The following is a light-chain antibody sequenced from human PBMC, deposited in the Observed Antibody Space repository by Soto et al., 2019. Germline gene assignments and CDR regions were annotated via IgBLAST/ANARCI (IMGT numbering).Light chain of an antibody. V-gene: IGKV3-20*01. CDR3: QHYGTTTWT. Sequence: ETVLTQSPGTLSLSPGERVTLSCRASQSVCNRCLAWYQQKPGQSPRLLIYGASTRATGIPDRFSGSGSGTDFTLTISRLEPEDLAVYYCQHYGTTTWTFGQGTKVGIK. CDR2: GAS. J-gene: IGKJ1*01. CDR1: QSVCNRC.